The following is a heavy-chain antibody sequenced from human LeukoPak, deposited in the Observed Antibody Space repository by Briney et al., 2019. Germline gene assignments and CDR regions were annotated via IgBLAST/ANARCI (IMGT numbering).Heavy chain of an antibody. D-gene: IGHD3-3*01. CDR1: GGTFSSYA. V-gene: IGHV1-69*13. Sequence: ASVNVSCKASGGTFSSYAISWVRQAPGQGLEWMGGIIPIFGTANYAQKFQGRVTITADESTSTAYMELSSLRSEDTAVYYCARAQGDGYDFWSGYKFDYWGQGTLVTVSS. CDR3: ARAQGDGYDFWSGYKFDY. J-gene: IGHJ4*02. CDR2: IIPIFGTA.